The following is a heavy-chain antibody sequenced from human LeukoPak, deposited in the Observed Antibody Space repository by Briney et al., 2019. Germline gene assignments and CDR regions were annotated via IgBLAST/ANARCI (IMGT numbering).Heavy chain of an antibody. CDR3: ATGGTAAGSDSSGYSLDY. CDR1: GFTFSSYS. J-gene: IGHJ4*02. Sequence: GGSLRLSCAASGFTFSSYSMNWVRQAPGKGLEWVSSISSSSSYIYYADSVKGRFTISRDNAKNSLYLQMNSLRAEDTAVYYCATGGTAAGSDSSGYSLDYWGQGTLVTVSS. V-gene: IGHV3-21*04. D-gene: IGHD3-22*01. CDR2: ISSSSSYI.